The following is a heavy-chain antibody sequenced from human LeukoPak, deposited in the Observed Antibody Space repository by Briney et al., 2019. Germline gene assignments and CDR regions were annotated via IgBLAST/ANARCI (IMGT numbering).Heavy chain of an antibody. J-gene: IGHJ4*02. CDR1: GGSISSSNW. D-gene: IGHD2-15*01. V-gene: IGHV4-4*02. Sequence: PSGTLSLTCAVSGGSISSSNWWSWVRQPPGKGLEWIGEIYHSGSTNYNPSLKSRVTISVDKSKNQFSLKLSSVTAADTAVYYCARGCSGGSCYSQLDYWGQGTLVTVSS. CDR2: IYHSGST. CDR3: ARGCSGGSCYSQLDY.